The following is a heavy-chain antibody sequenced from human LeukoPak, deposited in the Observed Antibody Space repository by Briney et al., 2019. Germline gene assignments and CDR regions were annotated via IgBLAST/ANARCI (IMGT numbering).Heavy chain of an antibody. V-gene: IGHV5-51*01. J-gene: IGHJ4*02. Sequence: GESLKISCKGSGYSFTSYWIGWVRQMPGKGLEWMGIIYPGDSDTRYSPSFQGQVTISADKSISTAYLQWSSLKASDTAMYYCARAVYYYGSGSYRGFDYWGQGTLVTVSS. CDR1: GYSFTSYW. CDR3: ARAVYYYGSGSYRGFDY. D-gene: IGHD3-10*01. CDR2: IYPGDSDT.